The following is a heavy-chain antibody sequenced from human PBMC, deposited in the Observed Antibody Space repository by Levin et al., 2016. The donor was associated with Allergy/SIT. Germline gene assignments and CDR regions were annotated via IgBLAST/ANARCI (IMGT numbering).Heavy chain of an antibody. CDR1: GYTLSNYG. CDR3: ARGGYCDSTSCQPYYMDV. V-gene: IGHV1-18*04. CDR2: IRPYNGNR. J-gene: IGHJ6*03. D-gene: IGHD2-2*01. Sequence: ASVKVSCKASGYTLSNYGISWVRQAPGQGLEWMGWIRPYNGNRKYAQKFQGRVTMTADTSTSTANMELRNLISDDTAVYYCARGGYCDSTSCQPYYMDVWGKGTAVTVSS.